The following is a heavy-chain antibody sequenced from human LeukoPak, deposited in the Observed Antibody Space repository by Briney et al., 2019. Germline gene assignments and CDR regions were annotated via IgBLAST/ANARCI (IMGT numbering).Heavy chain of an antibody. J-gene: IGHJ3*02. D-gene: IGHD3-16*01. CDR3: ARYLGGRGVFDI. V-gene: IGHV3-33*01. Sequence: RRSLKLSWLASGFTFSGYGMDWVRQAPGEGLEWVADIWYDGSKTYYADSVKGRFTISRDNSKDTLYLQMSSLRVEDSAAYYCARYLGGRGVFDIWGQGTMVTVSS. CDR1: GFTFSGYG. CDR2: IWYDGSKT.